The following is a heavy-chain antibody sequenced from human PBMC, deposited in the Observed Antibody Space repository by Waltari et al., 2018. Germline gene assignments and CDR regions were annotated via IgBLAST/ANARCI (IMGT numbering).Heavy chain of an antibody. J-gene: IGHJ4*02. V-gene: IGHV4-34*01. CDR1: GGSFSGYY. D-gene: IGHD1-7*01. CDR3: ARVRGLRWNSGTGLFDY. CDR2: INHSGST. Sequence: QVQLQQWGAGLLKPSETLSLTCAVYGGSFSGYYWRWIRQPPGKGLEWIGEINHSGSTNYNPSLKSRVTISVDTSKNQFSLKLSSVTAADTAVYYCARVRGLRWNSGTGLFDYWGQGTLVTVSS.